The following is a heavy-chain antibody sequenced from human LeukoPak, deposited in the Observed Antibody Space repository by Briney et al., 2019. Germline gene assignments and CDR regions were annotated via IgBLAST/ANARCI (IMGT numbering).Heavy chain of an antibody. CDR1: GGSFSGYY. Sequence: SETLSLTCAVYGGSFSGYYWSWIRQPPGKGLEWIGEINHSGSTNYNPSLKSRVTISVDTSKNQFSLKLSSVTAADTAVYYCARAKGGRVGYYYMDVWGKGTTVTVSS. V-gene: IGHV4-34*01. J-gene: IGHJ6*03. CDR2: INHSGST. CDR3: ARAKGGRVGYYYMDV. D-gene: IGHD2-15*01.